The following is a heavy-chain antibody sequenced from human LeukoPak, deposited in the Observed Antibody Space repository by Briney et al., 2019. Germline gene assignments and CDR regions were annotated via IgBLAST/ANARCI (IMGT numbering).Heavy chain of an antibody. V-gene: IGHV4-38-2*01. CDR3: ARLSRVKDSFDE. CDR1: GDSVNSGYY. D-gene: IGHD2/OR15-2a*01. CDR2: IHHSGGT. J-gene: IGHJ3*01. Sequence: KPSEILSLTCSVSGDSVNSGYYWGWMRQPPGKGLEWIGSIHHSGGTYYNPSLKSRVTISVDTSKNQFSLMVTSVTAADTAVYYCARLSRVKDSFDEWGQGTMVTVSS.